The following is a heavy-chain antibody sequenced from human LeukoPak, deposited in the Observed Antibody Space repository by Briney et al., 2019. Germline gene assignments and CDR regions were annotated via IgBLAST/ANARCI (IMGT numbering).Heavy chain of an antibody. D-gene: IGHD6-13*01. CDR2: IYYSGST. CDR1: GGSISSSSYY. J-gene: IGHJ4*02. V-gene: IGHV4-39*07. CDR3: ARAEIAAAGPVDY. Sequence: SETLSLTCTVSGGSISSSSYYWGWIRQPPGKGLEWIGSIYYSGSTYYNPSLKSRVTISVDTSKNQFSLKLSSVTAADTAVYYCARAEIAAAGPVDYWGQGTLVTVSS.